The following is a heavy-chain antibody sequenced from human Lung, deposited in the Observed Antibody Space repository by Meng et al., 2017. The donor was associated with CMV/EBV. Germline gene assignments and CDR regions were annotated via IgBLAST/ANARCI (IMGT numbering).Heavy chain of an antibody. CDR3: ARGGYQLLVYYYYYGMVV. V-gene: IGHV1-69*05. J-gene: IGHJ6*02. CDR2: IIPIFGTA. D-gene: IGHD2-2*01. CDR1: GGTFSSYA. Sequence: SXXVSXKASGGTFSSYAISWVRQAPGQGLEWMGGIIPIFGTANYAQKFQGRVTITTDESTSTAYMELSSLRSEDTAVYYCARGGYQLLVYYYYYGMVVWXQGTTVTVSS.